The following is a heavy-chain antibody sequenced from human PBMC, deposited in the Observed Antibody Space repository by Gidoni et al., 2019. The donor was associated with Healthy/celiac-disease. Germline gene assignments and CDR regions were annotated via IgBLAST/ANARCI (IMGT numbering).Heavy chain of an antibody. Sequence: EVQLVESGGGLIQPGGSLRLSCAASGFTVSSNYMSWVRQAPGKGLEWVSVIYSGGSTYYADSVKGRFTISRDNSKNTLYLQMNSLRAEDTAVYYCARFRYSSSGPFDYWGQGTLVTVSS. CDR2: IYSGGST. CDR1: GFTVSSNY. CDR3: ARFRYSSSGPFDY. J-gene: IGHJ4*02. D-gene: IGHD6-13*01. V-gene: IGHV3-53*01.